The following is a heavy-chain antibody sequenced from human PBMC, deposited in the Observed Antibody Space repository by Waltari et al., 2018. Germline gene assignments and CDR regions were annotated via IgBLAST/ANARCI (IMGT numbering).Heavy chain of an antibody. CDR2: ISGSGGST. CDR1: GFTFSSYA. J-gene: IGHJ4*02. CDR3: AKAAITMVRGVICRFDY. V-gene: IGHV3-23*01. Sequence: EVQLLESGGGLVQPGGSLRLSCAASGFTFSSYAMSWVRQAPGKGLGWVSAISGSGGSTYAADSWKGRFTISRDNSKNTLYLQMNSLRAEDTAVYYCAKAAITMVRGVICRFDYWGQGTLVTVSS. D-gene: IGHD3-10*01.